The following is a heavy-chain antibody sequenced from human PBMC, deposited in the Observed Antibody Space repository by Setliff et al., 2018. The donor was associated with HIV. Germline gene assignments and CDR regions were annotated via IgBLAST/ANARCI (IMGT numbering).Heavy chain of an antibody. J-gene: IGHJ1*01. Sequence: SSETLSLTCNVSDGSISSSSYYWGWIRQPPGKGLEWIGSIYYSGNTYYNPSLKSRVTISVDTSRNQFSLRLSSVTAADTAIYYCARVPTSSWYVTTQRTKEYFHHWGQGTLVTVSS. D-gene: IGHD6-13*01. V-gene: IGHV4-39*07. CDR3: ARVPTSSWYVTTQRTKEYFHH. CDR1: DGSISSSSYY. CDR2: IYYSGNT.